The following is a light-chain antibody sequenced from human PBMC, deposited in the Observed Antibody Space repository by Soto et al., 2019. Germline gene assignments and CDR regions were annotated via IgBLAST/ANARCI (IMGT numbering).Light chain of an antibody. CDR1: SSDVGSYNL. Sequence: QSVLTQPASVSGSPGQSINISSTGTSSDVGSYNLVSWYQQHPGKAPKLMIYEGSKRPSGVSNRFSGSKSGNTASLTISGLQAEDEADYYCCSYAGSSTYVVFGGGTKLTVL. CDR3: CSYAGSSTYVV. J-gene: IGLJ2*01. CDR2: EGS. V-gene: IGLV2-23*01.